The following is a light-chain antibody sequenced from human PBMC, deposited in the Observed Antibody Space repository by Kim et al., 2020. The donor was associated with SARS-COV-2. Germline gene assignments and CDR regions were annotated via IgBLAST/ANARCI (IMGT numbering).Light chain of an antibody. CDR3: QQGHSFPLT. Sequence: DIQMTQSPSSVSAVVGDRVTITCRASHNINNWLAWYQQKPGRAPKLLIYDASAVQSGVPSRFSGSGSGTDFTLTITTLQPEDCATYYCQQGHSFPLTFGAGTKVDIK. CDR2: DAS. J-gene: IGKJ4*01. CDR1: HNINNW. V-gene: IGKV1-12*01.